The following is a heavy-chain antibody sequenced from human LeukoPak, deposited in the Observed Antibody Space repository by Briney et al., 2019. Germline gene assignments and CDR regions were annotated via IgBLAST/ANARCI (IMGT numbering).Heavy chain of an antibody. CDR3: ARQNFWSGYSSFFDY. CDR2: IYTSGST. CDR1: GGSISSYY. J-gene: IGHJ4*02. D-gene: IGHD3-3*01. V-gene: IGHV4-4*07. Sequence: SETLSLTCTVSGGSISSYYWSWIRQPAGKGLEWIGRIYTSGSTNYNPSLKSRVTISVDTSKNQFSLKLSSVTAADTAVYYCARQNFWSGYSSFFDYWGQGTLVTVSS.